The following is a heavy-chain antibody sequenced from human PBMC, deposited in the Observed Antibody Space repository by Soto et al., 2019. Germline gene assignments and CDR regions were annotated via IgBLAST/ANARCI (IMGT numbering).Heavy chain of an antibody. D-gene: IGHD3-3*01. J-gene: IGHJ5*02. Sequence: QVQLQQWGAGLLKPSETVSLTCAVYGGSFIGYYGTWIRQPPGKGLEWSGEINHSGSTNYNPSLKRRVTISADTYKNQFSLRLSSVTAADTAVYYCATLGHYDFWSGFRKGNWFDAWGQGTLVTVSS. CDR3: ATLGHYDFWSGFRKGNWFDA. CDR1: GGSFIGYY. CDR2: INHSGST. V-gene: IGHV4-34*01.